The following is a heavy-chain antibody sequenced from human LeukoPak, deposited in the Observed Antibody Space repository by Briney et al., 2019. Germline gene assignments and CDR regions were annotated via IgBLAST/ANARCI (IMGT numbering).Heavy chain of an antibody. CDR2: INHSRST. CDR1: GGSFSGFY. D-gene: IGHD3-10*01. CDR3: ASEYFRSGSYYFDY. Sequence: SETLSLTCAVYGGSFSGFYWSWIRQPPGKGLEWIGEINHSRSTYYNPSLKSRVTISQDRSKNQFSLKLRSVTAADTAVYYCASEYFRSGSYYFDYWGQGALVTVSS. V-gene: IGHV4-34*01. J-gene: IGHJ4*02.